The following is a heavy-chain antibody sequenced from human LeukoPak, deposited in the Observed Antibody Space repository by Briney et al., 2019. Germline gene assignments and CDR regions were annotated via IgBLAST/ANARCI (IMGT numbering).Heavy chain of an antibody. V-gene: IGHV4-59*01. J-gene: IGHJ3*02. CDR2: IYYSGST. CDR3: ARRAFMITFGGVPHDAFDI. CDR1: GGSLSNYY. Sequence: SETLSLTCTVSGGSLSNYYWTWIRQPPGKGLEWIGCIYYSGSTNYNPSLKSRVTISVDTSKNQFSLKLSSVTAADTAVYYCARRAFMITFGGVPHDAFDIWGQGTMVTVSS. D-gene: IGHD3-16*01.